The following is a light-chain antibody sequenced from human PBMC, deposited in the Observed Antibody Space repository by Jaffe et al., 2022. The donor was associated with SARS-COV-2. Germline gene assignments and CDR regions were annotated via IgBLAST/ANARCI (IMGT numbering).Light chain of an antibody. CDR3: QQRSNWLIT. V-gene: IGKV3-11*01. J-gene: IGKJ5*01. Sequence: IVLTQSPATLSLSPGERATLSCRASQSVSSYLAWYQQKPGLAPRLLIYDASNRATGIPARFSGSGSGADFTLTISSLEPEDFAVYYCQQRSNWLITFGQGTRLEIK. CDR2: DAS. CDR1: QSVSSY.